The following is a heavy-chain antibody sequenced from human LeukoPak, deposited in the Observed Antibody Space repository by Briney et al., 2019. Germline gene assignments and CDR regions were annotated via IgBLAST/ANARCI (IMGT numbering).Heavy chain of an antibody. Sequence: PGGSLRLSCTASGHRFSSNWMTWVRHAPGKGREWVTYINEDGSGRYYVDSVKGRFTISRENAKNSLYLQMNSLRAEDSGVYYCAKGEQQLEGLVFDYWGQGTLVSVCS. CDR3: AKGEQQLEGLVFDY. J-gene: IGHJ4*02. D-gene: IGHD6-13*01. CDR1: GHRFSSNW. V-gene: IGHV3-7*01. CDR2: INEDGSGR.